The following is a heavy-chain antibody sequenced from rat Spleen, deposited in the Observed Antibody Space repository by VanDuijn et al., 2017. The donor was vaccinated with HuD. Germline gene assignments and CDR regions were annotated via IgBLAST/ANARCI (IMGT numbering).Heavy chain of an antibody. D-gene: IGHD1-10*01. V-gene: IGHV3-1*01. CDR3: ATDNFWFTY. CDR2: ISYRGIT. Sequence: EVQLQESGPGLVKPSQSLSLTCSVTGHSIISTYWGWIRKFPGNKMEWMGFISYRGITDYNPSLKSRVSISRDTSKNQFFLQLNSVTTEDTATYYCATDNFWFTYWGQGTLVTVSS. CDR1: GHSIISTY. J-gene: IGHJ3*01.